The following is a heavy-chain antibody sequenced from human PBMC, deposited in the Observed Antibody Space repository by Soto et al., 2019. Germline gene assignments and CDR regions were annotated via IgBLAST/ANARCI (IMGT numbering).Heavy chain of an antibody. CDR2: ISYIGST. V-gene: IGHV4-30-4*01. J-gene: IGHJ5*02. Sequence: SQTLSLPCTVSGGSILTGYFYWRWIRQPPGRGLDWIGYISYIGSTYYNTSLKSRVTISVDTSKNHLYLKGNSGTGSDATVYYCARGGPTGGSYNSKWCEPWGKGDLVTVSS. CDR3: ARGGPTGGSYNSKWCEP. CDR1: GGSILTGYFY. D-gene: IGHD2-15*01.